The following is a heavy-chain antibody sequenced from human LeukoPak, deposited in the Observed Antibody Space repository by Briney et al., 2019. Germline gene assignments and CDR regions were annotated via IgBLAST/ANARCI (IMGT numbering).Heavy chain of an antibody. Sequence: SETLSLTCTVSGGSISSSSYYWGWIRQPPGKGLEWIGSIYYSGSTYYNPSLKSRVTISVDTSKNQFSLKLTSVTAADTAVYYCARAKGYNFDAFDIWGQGTMVTVSS. CDR1: GGSISSSSYY. CDR3: ARAKGYNFDAFDI. V-gene: IGHV4-39*07. J-gene: IGHJ3*02. CDR2: IYYSGST. D-gene: IGHD5-24*01.